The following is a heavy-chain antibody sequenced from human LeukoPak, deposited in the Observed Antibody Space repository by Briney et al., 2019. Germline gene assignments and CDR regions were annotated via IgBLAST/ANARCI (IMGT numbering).Heavy chain of an antibody. CDR3: ARHVAAVGFDY. J-gene: IGHJ4*02. CDR1: GFTFDDYA. V-gene: IGHV3-9*01. D-gene: IGHD6-19*01. Sequence: GGSLRLSCAASGFTFDDYAMHWVRQAPGKGLEWVSGISWNSGFIGYADSVKGRFTISRDNAKNSLYLQMNSLRAEDTAVYYCARHVAAVGFDYWGQGTLVTVSS. CDR2: ISWNSGFI.